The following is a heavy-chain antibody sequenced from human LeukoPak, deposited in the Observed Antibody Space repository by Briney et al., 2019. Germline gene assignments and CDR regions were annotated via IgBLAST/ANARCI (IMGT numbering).Heavy chain of an antibody. CDR3: ASQRVPAANRPGD. V-gene: IGHV3-21*01. Sequence: PGGSLRLSCAASGFTFSSYSTKWVRQAPGEGLECVASISSSSSYIYYADSVKGRFTISRDNAKNSLYLQMNSLSAEDTAVCYCASQRVPAANRPGDWGQGSLLTVAS. J-gene: IGHJ4*02. CDR1: GFTFSSYS. CDR2: ISSSSSYI. D-gene: IGHD1-14*01.